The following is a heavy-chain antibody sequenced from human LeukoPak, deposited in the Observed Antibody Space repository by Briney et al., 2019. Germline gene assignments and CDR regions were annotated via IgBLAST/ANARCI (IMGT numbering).Heavy chain of an antibody. Sequence: GGSLRPSCAASGFTLSSYAMSWVRQAPGKGLEWVSGISGSGGNTYYADSVKGRFTISRDNSKNALYLQMNSLRAEDTAVYYCAKLPTFYGDYRGYYFDYWGQGTLVTVSS. V-gene: IGHV3-23*01. CDR2: ISGSGGNT. CDR3: AKLPTFYGDYRGYYFDY. CDR1: GFTLSSYA. J-gene: IGHJ4*02. D-gene: IGHD4-17*01.